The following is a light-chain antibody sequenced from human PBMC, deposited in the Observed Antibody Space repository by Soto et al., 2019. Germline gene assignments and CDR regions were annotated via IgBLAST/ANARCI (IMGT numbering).Light chain of an antibody. CDR1: QSVTGSY. V-gene: IGKV3-20*01. Sequence: EIVLTQSPGTLSLSPGDRATLSCRASQSVTGSYLAWYQHKPGQAPSLLIYGASSRATGIPNRFSGSGSGTDFTHPISRLEPEDFAVYYCQQYGTSPRSFGQGTKVEIK. CDR3: QQYGTSPRS. CDR2: GAS. J-gene: IGKJ1*01.